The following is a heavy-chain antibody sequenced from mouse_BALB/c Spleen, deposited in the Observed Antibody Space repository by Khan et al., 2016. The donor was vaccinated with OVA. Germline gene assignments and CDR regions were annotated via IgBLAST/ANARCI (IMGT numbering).Heavy chain of an antibody. D-gene: IGHD2-2*01. J-gene: IGHJ3*01. CDR2: ILPGSGNT. CDR1: GYSFSSYW. Sequence: QVQLKQSGAELMKPGASVKISCKATGYSFSSYWIEWVKQRPGHGLEWIGDILPGSGNTNYNAIFRGKATFTADTSSHTAYMLLSIQTSEDSTVYYCARVGYSWFAYWGQGTLVTVSA. V-gene: IGHV1-9*01. CDR3: ARVGYSWFAY.